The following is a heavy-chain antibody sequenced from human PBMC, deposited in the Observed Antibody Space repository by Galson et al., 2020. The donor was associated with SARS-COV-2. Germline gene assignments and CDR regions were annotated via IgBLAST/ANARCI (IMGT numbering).Heavy chain of an antibody. CDR2: IYYSGST. J-gene: IGHJ4*02. Sequence: ASETLSLTCTVSGGSISSSSYYWGWIRQPPGKGLEWIGSIYYSGSTYFNPSLKSRVTISVDTSKNQFSLKLTSVTAADTAVYYCARQANFNLAVGIVVIPAAKGNFDYWGRGTLVTVSS. D-gene: IGHD2-2*01. CDR3: ARQANFNLAVGIVVIPAAKGNFDY. CDR1: GGSISSSSYY. V-gene: IGHV4-39*01.